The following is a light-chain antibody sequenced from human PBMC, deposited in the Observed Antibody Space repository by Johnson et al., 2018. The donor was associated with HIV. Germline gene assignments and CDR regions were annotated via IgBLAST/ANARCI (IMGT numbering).Light chain of an antibody. CDR2: ENN. V-gene: IGLV1-51*02. CDR1: TSNIGNNY. Sequence: QSVLTQPPSVSAAPGQKVTVSCSGSTSNIGNNYVSWYQQLPGTAPKLLIYENNKRPSGIPARVSGSKSGTSATLGITGLLTGDEADYYCGTWDTSLSAYVFGTGTKVTVL. J-gene: IGLJ1*01. CDR3: GTWDTSLSAYV.